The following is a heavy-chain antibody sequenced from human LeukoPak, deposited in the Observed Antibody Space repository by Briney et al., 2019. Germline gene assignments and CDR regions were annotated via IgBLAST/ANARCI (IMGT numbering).Heavy chain of an antibody. Sequence: PGGSLRLSCAASGFTFSSYPMSWVRQAPGKGLEWVSAISGSGGSTYYADSVKGRFTIPRDNSKNTLYLQMNSLRAEDTAVYYCAKVSGSGSYYPDYWGQGTLVTVSS. CDR2: ISGSGGST. CDR1: GFTFSSYP. J-gene: IGHJ4*02. D-gene: IGHD3-10*01. V-gene: IGHV3-23*01. CDR3: AKVSGSGSYYPDY.